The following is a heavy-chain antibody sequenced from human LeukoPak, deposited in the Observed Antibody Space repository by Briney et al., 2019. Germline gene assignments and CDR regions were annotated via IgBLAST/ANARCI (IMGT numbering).Heavy chain of an antibody. CDR1: GFTFSSYW. V-gene: IGHV3-74*01. CDR2: INNDGSQ. J-gene: IGHJ4*02. CDR3: ARGGPGGSYFDY. D-gene: IGHD1-26*01. Sequence: GGSLRLSCAASGFTFSSYWMHWVRQAPGKGLVWVSRINNDGSQIYAASVKGGCTISRDNAKNTLYLQMNSLRDEDTAVYYCARGGPGGSYFDYWGQGALVTVSS.